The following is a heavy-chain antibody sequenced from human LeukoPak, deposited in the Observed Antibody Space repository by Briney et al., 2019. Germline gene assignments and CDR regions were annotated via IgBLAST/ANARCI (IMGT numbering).Heavy chain of an antibody. CDR2: ISGSGGST. V-gene: IGHV3-23*01. Sequence: PGGSLRLSCAASGFTFSSYAMSWVRQAPGKGLEWVSAISGSGGSTYYADSVKGRFTISRDNSKNTLYLQMNSLRAEGTAVYYCAKVRSRHDYGDFFDYWGQGTLVTVSS. CDR3: AKVRSRHDYGDFFDY. D-gene: IGHD4-17*01. CDR1: GFTFSSYA. J-gene: IGHJ4*02.